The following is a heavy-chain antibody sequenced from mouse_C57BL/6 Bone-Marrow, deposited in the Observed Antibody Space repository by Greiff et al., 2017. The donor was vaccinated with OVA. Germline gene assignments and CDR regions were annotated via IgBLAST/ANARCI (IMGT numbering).Heavy chain of an antibody. CDR1: GYTFTDYE. V-gene: IGHV1-15*01. CDR2: IDPETGGT. CDR3: TRVGAIYYGNSDY. J-gene: IGHJ2*01. D-gene: IGHD2-1*01. Sequence: QVQLKESGAELVRPGASVTLSCKASGYTFTDYEMHWVKQTPVHGLEWIGAIDPETGGTAYNQKFKGKAILTADKSSSTAYMELRRLTSEDSAVYYCTRVGAIYYGNSDYWGQGTTLTVSS.